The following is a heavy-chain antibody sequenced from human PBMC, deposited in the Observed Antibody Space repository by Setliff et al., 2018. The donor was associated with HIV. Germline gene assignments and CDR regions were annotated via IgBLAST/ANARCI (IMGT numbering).Heavy chain of an antibody. CDR3: ASGLYCSNGVCRYSVWYFDF. D-gene: IGHD2-8*01. Sequence: SETLSLTCTVSGDSISSGSYYWSWIRQTAGKGLEWIGRIYTTGTTDYNPSLKTRVSMSIDTSKNQFSLNLTSVTAADTAVYYCASGLYCSNGVCRYSVWYFDFWCQGTRVTVSS. J-gene: IGHJ4*02. CDR1: GDSISSGSYY. V-gene: IGHV4-61*02. CDR2: IYTTGTT.